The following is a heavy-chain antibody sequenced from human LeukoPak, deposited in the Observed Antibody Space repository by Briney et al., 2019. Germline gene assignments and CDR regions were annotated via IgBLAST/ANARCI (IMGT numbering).Heavy chain of an antibody. CDR3: ARGRDADYGDRNSVYDYYGMVV. V-gene: IGHV4-30-2*01. CDR1: GGSISSGGYS. J-gene: IGHJ6*02. D-gene: IGHD4-17*01. CDR2: IYHSDGT. Sequence: SETLSLTCAVSGGSISSGGYSWSWIRQPPGKGLGWIGYIYHSDGTYYNPSLKSRVTISVDRSKNQFSLNLSSVTAADTAVYYCARGRDADYGDRNSVYDYYGMVVWGQGTTVTVSS.